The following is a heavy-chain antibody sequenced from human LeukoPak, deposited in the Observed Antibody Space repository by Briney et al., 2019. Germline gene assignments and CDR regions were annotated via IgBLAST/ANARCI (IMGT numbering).Heavy chain of an antibody. CDR3: ASSEGGYYYYGMDV. J-gene: IGHJ6*02. CDR1: GGSISSYY. D-gene: IGHD3-10*01. Sequence: SETLSLTCTVSGGSISSYYWSWIRQPPGKGLEWIGYIYYSGSTNCNPSLKSRVTISVDTSKNQFSLKLSSVTAADTAVYYCASSEGGYYYYGMDVWGQGTTVTVSS. CDR2: IYYSGST. V-gene: IGHV4-59*08.